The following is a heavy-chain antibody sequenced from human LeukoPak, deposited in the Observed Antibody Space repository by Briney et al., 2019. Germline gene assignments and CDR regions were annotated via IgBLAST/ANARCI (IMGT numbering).Heavy chain of an antibody. D-gene: IGHD1-26*01. Sequence: SETLSLTCAVYGGSFSGYYWSWIRQPPGKGLEWIGYIYYSGSTYYNPSLKSRVTISVDTSKNQFSLELSSVTAADTAVYYCARDAGATIDYYYYYMDVWGKGTTVTVSS. CDR3: ARDAGATIDYYYYYMDV. V-gene: IGHV4-30-4*08. J-gene: IGHJ6*03. CDR2: IYYSGST. CDR1: GGSFSGYY.